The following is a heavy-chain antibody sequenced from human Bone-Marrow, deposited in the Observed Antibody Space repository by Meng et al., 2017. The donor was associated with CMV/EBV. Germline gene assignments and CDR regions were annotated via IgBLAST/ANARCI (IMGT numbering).Heavy chain of an antibody. D-gene: IGHD1-26*01. J-gene: IGHJ1*01. CDR1: GFTFSSYA. V-gene: IGHV3-48*04. CDR2: ISAGSSPI. Sequence: GGSLRLSCAASGFTFSSYAMHWVRQAPGKGLEWLSAISAGSSPIGYADSVKGRFTISRDNAKNSLYLQMNSLRAEDTAVYYCARDRPYSGSLNYWDQGTLVPVSS. CDR3: ARDRPYSGSLNY.